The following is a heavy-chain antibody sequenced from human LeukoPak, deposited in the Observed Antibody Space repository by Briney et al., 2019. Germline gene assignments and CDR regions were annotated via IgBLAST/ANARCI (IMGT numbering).Heavy chain of an antibody. J-gene: IGHJ4*02. CDR2: IYYSGRT. D-gene: IGHD6-19*01. Sequence: SETLSLTCTVSGGSITSGNYYWGWIRQAPGKGLEWICSIYYSGRTNYNPSLKSRVTISVDTSKNQFSLKLTSVTAADTAVYYCARPSDAYSTGWFSPFDYWGQGSSVIVSS. V-gene: IGHV4-39*01. CDR1: GGSITSGNYY. CDR3: ARPSDAYSTGWFSPFDY.